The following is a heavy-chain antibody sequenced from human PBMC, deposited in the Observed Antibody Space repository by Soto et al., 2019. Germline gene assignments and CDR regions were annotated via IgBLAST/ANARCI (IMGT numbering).Heavy chain of an antibody. J-gene: IGHJ4*02. CDR2: INASNGNT. CDR1: GYTFSGYR. Sequence: QVQLVQSGAEVKKPGASVKVSCKASGYTFSGYRIYWVRQAPGQRLECMGWINASNGNTRYAEKFDGRVTFTRDTSETTAYTEFRSLRSEDTAVYFCARDTELTLVTTLDYWGQGTPVTVSS. V-gene: IGHV1-3*01. D-gene: IGHD4-17*01. CDR3: ARDTELTLVTTLDY.